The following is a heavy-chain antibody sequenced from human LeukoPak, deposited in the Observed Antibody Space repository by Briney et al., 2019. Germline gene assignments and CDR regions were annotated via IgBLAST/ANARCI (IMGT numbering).Heavy chain of an antibody. D-gene: IGHD3-10*01. Sequence: SETLSLTCTVSVYSISSGYYWGWIGQPPGKGLEWSGSIYHSEITYYKPSLKSRDTISVDTSKNKFSLQLSSVTDADTSLYYCSVNYGSGRRNDYWGQATLVTV. V-gene: IGHV4-38-2*02. CDR3: SVNYGSGRRNDY. CDR1: VYSISSGYY. J-gene: IGHJ4*02. CDR2: IYHSEIT.